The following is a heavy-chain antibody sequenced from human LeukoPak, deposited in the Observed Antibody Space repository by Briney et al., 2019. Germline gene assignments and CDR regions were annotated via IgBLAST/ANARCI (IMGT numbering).Heavy chain of an antibody. D-gene: IGHD5-12*01. J-gene: IGHJ4*02. CDR2: IKHDGSEI. CDR3: ARDRGHSGYDLYDY. CDR1: GVTLSDHH. V-gene: IGHV3-7*01. Sequence: GGSLRLSCAASGVTLSDHHMDWVRQAPGKGLEWVANIKHDGSEIYYVDFVKGRFTISRDTAKDSLYLQMNSLRAEDTAVYYCARDRGHSGYDLYDYWGQGTLVTVSS.